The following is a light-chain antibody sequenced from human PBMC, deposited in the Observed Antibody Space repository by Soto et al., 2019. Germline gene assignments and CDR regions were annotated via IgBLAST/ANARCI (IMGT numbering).Light chain of an antibody. CDR1: QSISSW. Sequence: DIQMTQSPSTLSASVGDRVTITCRANQSISSWLAWYQRRPGKAPRLLISKASSLESEVPSRFSGGGFGTEFTLTISSLQPDDFATYYCQQYYSRVTFGQGTTVEIK. J-gene: IGKJ1*01. CDR2: KAS. V-gene: IGKV1-5*03. CDR3: QQYYSRVT.